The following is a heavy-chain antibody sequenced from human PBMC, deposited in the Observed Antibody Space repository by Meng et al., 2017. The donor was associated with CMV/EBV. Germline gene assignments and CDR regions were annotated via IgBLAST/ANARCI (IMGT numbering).Heavy chain of an antibody. V-gene: IGHV3-21*01. Sequence: GESLKISCAASGFTFSSYSMNWVRQAPGKGPEWVSSISSSSSYIYYADSVKGRFTISRDDAKNSLYLQMNSLRAEDTAVYYCARRGGSVVVPAAHFDYWGQGTLVTVSS. CDR3: ARRGGSVVVPAAHFDY. J-gene: IGHJ4*02. CDR1: GFTFSSYS. D-gene: IGHD2-2*01. CDR2: ISSSSSYI.